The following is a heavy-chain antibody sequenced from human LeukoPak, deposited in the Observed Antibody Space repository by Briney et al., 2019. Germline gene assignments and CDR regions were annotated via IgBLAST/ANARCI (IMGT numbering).Heavy chain of an antibody. Sequence: SETLSLTCTVSGDSLSSSSYYWGWIRQPPGKGLEWIGSIYYSGSTYYNPSLKSRVTISVDTSKNQFSLKLSSVTAADTAVYYCAAELFRWNAFDIWGQGTMVTVSS. V-gene: IGHV4-39*01. J-gene: IGHJ3*02. CDR3: AAELFRWNAFDI. CDR1: GDSLSSSSYY. D-gene: IGHD2-8*02. CDR2: IYYSGST.